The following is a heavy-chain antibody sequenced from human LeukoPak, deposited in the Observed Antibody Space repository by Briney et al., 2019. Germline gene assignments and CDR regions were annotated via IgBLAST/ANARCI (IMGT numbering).Heavy chain of an antibody. CDR2: IYYSGGT. CDR3: ARRRFSYGDNDAFDI. CDR1: RVSLSSYY. J-gene: IGHJ3*02. D-gene: IGHD5-18*01. Sequence: SETLSLTCTLSRVSLSSYYCSWVRQSPGKGPEWIGYIYYSGGTNYNPSLESRVTISVDRSTNQFSLKVRSVTAADTAVYYCARRRFSYGDNDAFDIWGQGTMVTVSS. V-gene: IGHV4-59*08.